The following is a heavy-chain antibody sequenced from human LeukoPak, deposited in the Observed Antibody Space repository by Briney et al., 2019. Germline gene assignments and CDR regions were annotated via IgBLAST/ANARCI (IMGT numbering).Heavy chain of an antibody. V-gene: IGHV4-59*08. J-gene: IGHJ4*02. CDR2: IYYSGST. Sequence: PSETLSLTCTVSGGSISSYYWSWIRQPPGKGLEWIGYIYYSGSTSYNPSLKSRVTISVDTSKNQFSLNLTSVTAADTAVYYCARHGRWDIGTYHFDYWGQGTLVTVSS. D-gene: IGHD1-26*01. CDR1: GGSISSYY. CDR3: ARHGRWDIGTYHFDY.